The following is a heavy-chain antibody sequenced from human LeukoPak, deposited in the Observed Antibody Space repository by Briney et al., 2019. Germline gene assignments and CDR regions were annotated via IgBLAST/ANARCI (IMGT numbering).Heavy chain of an antibody. CDR2: IDPEDGEI. Sequence: ASVTLSSTASGHTFTDYYIHWVPQAPGKGLEWMGRIDPEDGEIIYAEKFQGRVTITADTSTDTAYMSLSSLRSEDTAVYYCATDSFGGDWFDPWGQGTLVTVSS. J-gene: IGHJ5*02. CDR3: ATDSFGGDWFDP. CDR1: GHTFTDYY. D-gene: IGHD3-16*01. V-gene: IGHV1-69-2*01.